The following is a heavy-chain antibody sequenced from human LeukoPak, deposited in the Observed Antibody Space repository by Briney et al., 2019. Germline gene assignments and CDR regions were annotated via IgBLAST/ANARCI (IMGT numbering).Heavy chain of an antibody. Sequence: SETLSLTCAVSGGSISSSSYYWGWIRQPPGKGLEWIGSIYYGGSTLYNPSLKSRVTVSLDTSKNHFSLKLSSVTAADTAVYYCARRSSDYYGSGSYPEYFDYWGQGTLVTVSS. D-gene: IGHD3-10*01. J-gene: IGHJ4*02. CDR2: IYYGGST. CDR1: GGSISSSSYY. V-gene: IGHV4-39*02. CDR3: ARRSSDYYGSGSYPEYFDY.